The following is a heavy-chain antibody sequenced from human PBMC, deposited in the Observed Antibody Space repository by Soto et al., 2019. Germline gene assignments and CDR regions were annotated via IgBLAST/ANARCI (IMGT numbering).Heavy chain of an antibody. Sequence: ASVKVSCKASGFTFTSSSVQWVRQARGQRLEWIGRIVVGSGNTNYAQKFQERVTITRDMSTSTAYMELSSLRSEDTAVYYCAARSGSYYYYYGMDVWGQGTTVTVSS. D-gene: IGHD1-26*01. V-gene: IGHV1-58*01. CDR1: GFTFTSSS. CDR3: AARSGSYYYYYGMDV. J-gene: IGHJ6*02. CDR2: IVVGSGNT.